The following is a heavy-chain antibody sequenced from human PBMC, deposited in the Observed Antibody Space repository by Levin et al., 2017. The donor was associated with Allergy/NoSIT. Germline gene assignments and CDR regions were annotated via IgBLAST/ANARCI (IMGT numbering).Heavy chain of an antibody. CDR3: ARDQPFGVVVVATMGDGDAFDI. Sequence: GESLKISCKASGYTFTSYGISWVRQAPGQGLEWMGWISGYNGNTNYVQNFQGRVTMTTDTSTSTAYMELRSLRSDDTAVYYCARDQPFGVVVVATMGDGDAFDIWGQGTMVTVSS. CDR1: GYTFTSYG. D-gene: IGHD2-15*01. J-gene: IGHJ3*02. V-gene: IGHV1-18*01. CDR2: ISGYNGNT.